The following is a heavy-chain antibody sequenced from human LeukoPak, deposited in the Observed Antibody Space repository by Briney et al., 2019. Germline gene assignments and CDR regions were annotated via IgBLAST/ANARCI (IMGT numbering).Heavy chain of an antibody. CDR1: GFTFSSHW. J-gene: IGHJ4*02. CDR2: INSAGSGT. V-gene: IGHV3-74*01. CDR3: IRGPTYFDS. Sequence: GGSLRLSCAASGFTFSSHWMHWVRQVPGKGLVWVSRINSAGSGTSYGDSVKGRFTISRDNAKGTLYLQMHSLRVEDTAIYYCIRGPTYFDSWGRGTLVTVSS.